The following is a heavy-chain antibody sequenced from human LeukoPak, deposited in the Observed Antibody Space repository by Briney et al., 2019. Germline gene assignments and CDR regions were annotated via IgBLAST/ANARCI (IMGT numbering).Heavy chain of an antibody. CDR2: ISYDGSKT. Sequence: GGSLRLSCAASGFPFSNYAFHWVRQAPGKGLEWVSVISYDGSKTYYADAVKGRFTISRDNSKNMLYLQMNSLGAEDTAVYYCAEGPSGYWGQGTLVTVSP. J-gene: IGHJ4*02. V-gene: IGHV3-30*04. CDR1: GFPFSNYA. CDR3: AEGPSGY.